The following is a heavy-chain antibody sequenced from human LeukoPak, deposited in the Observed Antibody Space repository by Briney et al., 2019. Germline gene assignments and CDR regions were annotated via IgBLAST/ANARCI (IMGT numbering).Heavy chain of an antibody. D-gene: IGHD6-19*01. J-gene: IGHJ4*02. V-gene: IGHV4-59*13. CDR1: GDSIDSYF. CDR3: AALPYTSAWREY. CDR2: MYTSGPA. Sequence: SETVSLTCTLSGDSIDSYFWTWIRQPRGKRPEWIGYMYTSGPANYNPSLKGRVTISGDTSTNVFSLNVMSVTAADTAIYYCAALPYTSAWREYWGQGTLVTVSS.